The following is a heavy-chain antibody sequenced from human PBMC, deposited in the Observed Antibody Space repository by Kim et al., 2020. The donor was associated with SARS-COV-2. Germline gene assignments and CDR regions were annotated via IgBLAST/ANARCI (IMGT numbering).Heavy chain of an antibody. J-gene: IGHJ6*02. Sequence: GGSLRLSCAASGFTFSSYGMYWVRQAPGKGLEWVAVIWYDGSNKYYADSVKGRFTISRDNSKNTLYLQMNSLRAEDTAVYYCARAPPHYYGSGSYRHYYYGMDVWGQGTTVTVSS. D-gene: IGHD3-10*01. V-gene: IGHV3-33*01. CDR2: IWYDGSNK. CDR3: ARAPPHYYGSGSYRHYYYGMDV. CDR1: GFTFSSYG.